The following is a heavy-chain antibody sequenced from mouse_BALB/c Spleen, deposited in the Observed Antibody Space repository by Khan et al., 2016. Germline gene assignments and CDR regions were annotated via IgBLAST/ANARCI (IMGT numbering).Heavy chain of an antibody. CDR2: INPDSSTI. J-gene: IGHJ4*01. CDR3: ARGSWYGAMDY. D-gene: IGHD2-14*01. CDR1: GFDFSRYW. V-gene: IGHV4-1*02. Sequence: EVKLLESGGGLVQPGGSLKLSCAASGFDFSRYWMSWVRQAPGKGLEWIGEINPDSSTINYTPSLKDKFIISRDNAKNTMYLEMSKVISEDSALYYCARGSWYGAMDYWGQGTLVTVSS.